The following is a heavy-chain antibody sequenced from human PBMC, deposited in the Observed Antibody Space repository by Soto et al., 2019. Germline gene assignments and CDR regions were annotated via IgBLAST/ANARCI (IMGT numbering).Heavy chain of an antibody. CDR2: ISAYNGNT. V-gene: IGHV1-18*01. J-gene: IGHJ4*02. D-gene: IGHD3-16*01. Sequence: GASVKVSCKASGYTFTSYGISWVRQAPGQGLEWMGWISAYNGNTKYAQKLQGRVTMTTDTSTSTAYMELRSLRSDDTAVYYCARPPPRYIGGFMMYFDYGGQGTLVPVSS. CDR3: ARPPPRYIGGFMMYFDY. CDR1: GYTFTSYG.